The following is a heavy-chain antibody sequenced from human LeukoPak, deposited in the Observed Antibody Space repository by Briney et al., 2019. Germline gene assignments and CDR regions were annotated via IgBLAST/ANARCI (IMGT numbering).Heavy chain of an antibody. Sequence: GASVKVSCKASGYTFTSYGISWVRQAPGQGLEWMGWISAYNGNTNYAQKLQGRVTMTTDTSTSTAYMELRSLRSDDTAVYYCARERIEWELPRGVDYWGQGTLVTVSS. CDR2: ISAYNGNT. V-gene: IGHV1-18*01. CDR1: GYTFTSYG. D-gene: IGHD1-26*01. J-gene: IGHJ4*02. CDR3: ARERIEWELPRGVDY.